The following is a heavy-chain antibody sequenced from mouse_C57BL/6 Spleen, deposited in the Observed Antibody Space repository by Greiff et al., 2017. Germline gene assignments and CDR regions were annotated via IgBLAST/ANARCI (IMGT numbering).Heavy chain of an antibody. CDR1: GFTFSSYA. CDR3: AREGYYGSSYVRYFDV. J-gene: IGHJ1*03. V-gene: IGHV5-4*01. Sequence: EVNVVESGGGLVKPGGSLKLSCAASGFTFSSYAMSWVRQTPEKRLEWVATISDGGSYTYYPDNVKGRFTISRDNAKNNLYLQMSHLKSEDTAMYYCAREGYYGSSYVRYFDVWGTGTTVTVSS. D-gene: IGHD1-1*01. CDR2: ISDGGSYT.